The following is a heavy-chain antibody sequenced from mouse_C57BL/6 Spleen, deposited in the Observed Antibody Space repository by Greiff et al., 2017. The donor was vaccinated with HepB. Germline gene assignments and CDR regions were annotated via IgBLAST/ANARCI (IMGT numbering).Heavy chain of an antibody. D-gene: IGHD2-3*01. CDR2: ISSGSSTI. CDR3: ARDDDDNYAMDY. J-gene: IGHJ4*01. CDR1: GFTFSDYG. V-gene: IGHV5-17*01. Sequence: EVKVVESGGGLVKPGGSLKLSCAASGFTFSDYGMHWVRQAPEKGLEWVAYISSGSSTIYYADTVKGRITISRDNAKNTLFLQMTSLRSEDTAMYYCARDDDDNYAMDYWGQGTSVTVSS.